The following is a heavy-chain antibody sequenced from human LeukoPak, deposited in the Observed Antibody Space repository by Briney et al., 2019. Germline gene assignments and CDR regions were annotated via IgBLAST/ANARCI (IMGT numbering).Heavy chain of an antibody. V-gene: IGHV3-23*01. Sequence: PGGSLRLSCAASGFPFSSYAMSWVRQAPGKGLEWVSAISGSGGSTYYADSVKGRFTISRDNSKNTLYLQMNSLRAEDTAVYYCAKDGRGVRGVIPFDYWGQGTLVTVSS. CDR1: GFPFSSYA. D-gene: IGHD3-10*01. J-gene: IGHJ4*02. CDR3: AKDGRGVRGVIPFDY. CDR2: ISGSGGST.